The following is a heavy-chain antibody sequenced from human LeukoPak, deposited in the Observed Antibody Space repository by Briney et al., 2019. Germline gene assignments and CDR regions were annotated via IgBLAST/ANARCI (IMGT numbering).Heavy chain of an antibody. V-gene: IGHV1-2*02. CDR2: IRPGTGGT. D-gene: IGHD4-17*01. CDR1: GSTFTAYY. J-gene: IGHJ5*02. CDR3: ARDAYGDYNWFDP. Sequence: ASVKLSCKASGSTFTAYYMHWVRQAPGQGLERMGWIRPGTGGTNYEQKFQGRVTMTRDTSIRTAYMELSRLRSDDTAVYYCARDAYGDYNWFDPWGQGTMVTVSS.